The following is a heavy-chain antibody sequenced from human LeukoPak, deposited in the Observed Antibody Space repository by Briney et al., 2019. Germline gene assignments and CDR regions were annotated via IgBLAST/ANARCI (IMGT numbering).Heavy chain of an antibody. CDR2: ISAYNGNT. J-gene: IGHJ4*02. Sequence: ASVKVSCKASGYTFTGYYMHWVRQAPGQGLEWMGWISAYNGNTNYAHKLQGRVTMTTDTSTSTAYMEVRSLRSDDTAVYYCARVTAAAYVPYYFDYWGQGTLVTVSA. V-gene: IGHV1-18*04. CDR3: ARVTAAAYVPYYFDY. CDR1: GYTFTGYY. D-gene: IGHD6-13*01.